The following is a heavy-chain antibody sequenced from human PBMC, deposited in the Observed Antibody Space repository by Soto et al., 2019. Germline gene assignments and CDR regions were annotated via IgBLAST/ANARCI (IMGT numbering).Heavy chain of an antibody. CDR1: GGSISSYY. D-gene: IGHD6-19*01. J-gene: IGHJ4*02. CDR2: IYYSGST. V-gene: IGHV4-59*01. Sequence: SETLSLTCTVSGGSISSYYWSWIRQPPGKGLEWIGYIYYSGSTNYNPSLKSRVTISVDTSKNQFSPKLSSVTAADTAVYYCAREVAVAGPGEVLFDYWGQGTLVTVSS. CDR3: AREVAVAGPGEVLFDY.